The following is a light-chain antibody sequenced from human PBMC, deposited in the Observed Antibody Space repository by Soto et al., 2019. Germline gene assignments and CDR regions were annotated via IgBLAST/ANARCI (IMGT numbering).Light chain of an antibody. CDR3: NSFTTSSTYA. V-gene: IGLV2-14*01. CDR2: EVS. Sequence: QSVLTQPASVSGSPGQSITISCTGTSSDIGAYSRVSWYQQHPGKAPKLFIYEVSNRPSGVSDRFSGSKSGNTASLTISGLQDEDEADYYCNSFTTSSTYAFGTGTKLTVL. J-gene: IGLJ1*01. CDR1: SSDIGAYSR.